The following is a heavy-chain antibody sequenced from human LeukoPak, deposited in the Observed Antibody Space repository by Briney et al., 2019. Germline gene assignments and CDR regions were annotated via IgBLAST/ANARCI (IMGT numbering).Heavy chain of an antibody. CDR1: GYTFTSYA. Sequence: SVKVSCKASGYTFTSYAISWVRQAPGQGLEWMGGIIPIFGTANYAQKFQGRVTITADESTSTAYMELSSLRSEDTAVYYCATIPAGVYYYGMDVWGQGTTVTVSS. D-gene: IGHD2-2*01. CDR3: ATIPAGVYYYGMDV. CDR2: IIPIFGTA. V-gene: IGHV1-69*13. J-gene: IGHJ6*02.